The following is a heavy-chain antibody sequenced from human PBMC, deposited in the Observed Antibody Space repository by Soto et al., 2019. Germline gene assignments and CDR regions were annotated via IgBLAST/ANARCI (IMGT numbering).Heavy chain of an antibody. D-gene: IGHD1-26*01. CDR3: ARDLGSAAFDI. Sequence: SETLSLTCTVSGCSISSYYWSWIRQPPGKGLEYIGYIYYSGSTNYNPSLKCRVTISVDTSKNQFSLKLSSVTAADTAVYYCARDLGSAAFDIWGQGTMVTVSS. V-gene: IGHV4-59*01. CDR2: IYYSGST. J-gene: IGHJ3*02. CDR1: GCSISSYY.